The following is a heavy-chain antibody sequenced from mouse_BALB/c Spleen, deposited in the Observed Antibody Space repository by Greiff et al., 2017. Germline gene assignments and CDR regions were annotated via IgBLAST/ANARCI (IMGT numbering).Heavy chain of an antibody. CDR1: GYTFTSYW. J-gene: IGHJ2*01. D-gene: IGHD1-1*01. CDR2: INPSTGYT. V-gene: IGHV1-7*01. Sequence: QVQLQQSGDDLVKPGASVKLSCKASGYTFTSYWMHWVKQRPGQGLEWIGYINPSTGYTEYNQKFKDKATLTADKSSSTAYMQLSSLTSEDSAVYYCARSTTVVKSNFDYWGQGTTLTVSS. CDR3: ARSTTVVKSNFDY.